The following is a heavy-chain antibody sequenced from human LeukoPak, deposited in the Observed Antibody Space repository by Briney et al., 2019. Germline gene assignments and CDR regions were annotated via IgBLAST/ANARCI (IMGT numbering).Heavy chain of an antibody. D-gene: IGHD4-17*01. V-gene: IGHV3-7*01. J-gene: IGHJ4*02. CDR1: GFTFSGFW. CDR2: IKQDGSEK. CDR3: ARGNFGDYD. Sequence: GGSLRLSCTASGFTFSGFWMGWVRQAPRKGLEWAAHIKQDGSEKYYVDSVEGRFTISRDNAENSLFLQMNSLRAEDTSVYYCARGNFGDYDWGQGTLVTVSS.